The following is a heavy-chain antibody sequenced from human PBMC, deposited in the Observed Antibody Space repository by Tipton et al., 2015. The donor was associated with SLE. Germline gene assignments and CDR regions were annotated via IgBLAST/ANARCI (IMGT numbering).Heavy chain of an antibody. J-gene: IGHJ4*02. D-gene: IGHD6-13*01. CDR2: MSYSGST. CDR3: AGPGMAATC. V-gene: IGHV4-39*07. CDR1: GDLISSSNYY. Sequence: TLSLTCSVSGDLISSSNYYWAWIRQPPGKGLEWIGTMSYSGSTYYNPSLKSRVTISGDTSKSQFSLRLTSVTAADTAVYYCAGPGMAATCWGQGTLVTVSS.